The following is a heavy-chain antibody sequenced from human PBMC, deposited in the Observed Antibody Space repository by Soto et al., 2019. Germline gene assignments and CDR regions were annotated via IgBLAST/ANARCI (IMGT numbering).Heavy chain of an antibody. J-gene: IGHJ6*03. Sequence: ASVKVSCKASGYTFTSYAMHWVRQAPGQRLEWMGWINAGNGNTKYSQKFQGRVTITRDTSASTAYMELSSLRSEDTAVYYCAISGHCSGGSSLYYYYYYSMDVWGKGTTVTVSS. CDR3: AISGHCSGGSSLYYYYYYSMDV. CDR2: INAGNGNT. D-gene: IGHD2-15*01. CDR1: GYTFTSYA. V-gene: IGHV1-3*01.